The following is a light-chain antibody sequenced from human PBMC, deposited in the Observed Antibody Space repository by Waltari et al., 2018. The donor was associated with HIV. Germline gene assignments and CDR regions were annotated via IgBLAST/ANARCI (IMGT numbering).Light chain of an antibody. V-gene: IGKV3-15*01. Sequence: EIVMTHSPATLSVSPGERASLSCSASQNIGNNFAWYQQKPGQAPRLLIYDTSARATGVPARFSGSGSGTESALTISSLQSEDFAVYYCQQYSHWPLTFGRGTKVEIK. CDR1: QNIGNN. CDR2: DTS. J-gene: IGKJ4*01. CDR3: QQYSHWPLT.